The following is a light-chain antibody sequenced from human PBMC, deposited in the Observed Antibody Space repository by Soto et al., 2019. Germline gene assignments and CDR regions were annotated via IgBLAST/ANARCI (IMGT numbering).Light chain of an antibody. CDR2: GAS. V-gene: IGKV1-9*01. Sequence: IQLTQSPSSLSASVGDRVTITCRASQGISSFLAWYQQKPGRAPKLLIYGASTLQSGVPSRFSGSGSGTNFTLTISSLQPEDFATYYCQQLNSFPIAFGPGTKVEIQ. CDR1: QGISSF. J-gene: IGKJ3*01. CDR3: QQLNSFPIA.